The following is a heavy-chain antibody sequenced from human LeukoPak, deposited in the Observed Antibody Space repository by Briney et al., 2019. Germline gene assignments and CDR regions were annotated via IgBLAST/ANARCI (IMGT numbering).Heavy chain of an antibody. J-gene: IGHJ4*02. V-gene: IGHV1-46*01. CDR2: IDPSGGST. CDR1: GYTFTNYY. D-gene: IGHD6-6*01. CDR3: ARDTGYSSSSDF. Sequence: ASVKVSCKASGYTFTNYYIHWVRQAPGQGREWMGIIDPSGGSTSYAQKFQGRVTMTRDMSTSTVYMELSSLRSEDTAVYYCARDTGYSSSSDFWGQGTLVTVSS.